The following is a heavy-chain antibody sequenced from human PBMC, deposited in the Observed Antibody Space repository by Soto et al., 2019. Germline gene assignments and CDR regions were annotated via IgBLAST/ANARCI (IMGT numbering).Heavy chain of an antibody. CDR2: IVVGSGNT. V-gene: IGHV1-58*01. J-gene: IGHJ6*02. CDR3: AAGPATKSDFIVGAFYYYYGMHV. D-gene: IGHD1-26*01. CDR1: GFTFTSSA. Sequence: ASVKVSCKASGFTFTSSAVQWVRQARGQRLEWIGWIVVGSGNTNYAQKFQERVTITRDMSTSTAYMELSSLRSEDTAVYYCAAGPATKSDFIVGAFYYYYGMHVWGQGTTVTVSS.